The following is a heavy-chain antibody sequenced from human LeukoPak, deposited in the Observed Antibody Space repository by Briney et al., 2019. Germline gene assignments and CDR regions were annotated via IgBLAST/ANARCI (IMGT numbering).Heavy chain of an antibody. CDR1: GFTFSSYW. J-gene: IGHJ4*02. D-gene: IGHD4-17*01. V-gene: IGHV3-7*01. CDR3: ARDPSDYGDYGTFDY. Sequence: GGSLRLSCAASGFTFSSYWMSWVRQAPGKGLEWVANIKQDGSEKYYVDSVKGRFTISRDNAKNSLYLQMNSLRAEDTAVYYCARDPSDYGDYGTFDYWGQGTLVTVSS. CDR2: IKQDGSEK.